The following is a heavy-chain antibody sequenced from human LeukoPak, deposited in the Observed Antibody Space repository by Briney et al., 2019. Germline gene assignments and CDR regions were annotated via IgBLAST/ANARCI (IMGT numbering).Heavy chain of an antibody. D-gene: IGHD5-12*01. CDR3: ARQHLSGYDSAQPFDY. Sequence: PGGSLRLSCAASGFTFSSYGMHWVRQAPGKGLEWVAVIWYDGSNKYYADSVKDRFTISRDNSKNTLYLQMNSLRAEDTAVYYCARQHLSGYDSAQPFDYWGQGTLVTVSS. CDR1: GFTFSSYG. CDR2: IWYDGSNK. V-gene: IGHV3-33*01. J-gene: IGHJ4*02.